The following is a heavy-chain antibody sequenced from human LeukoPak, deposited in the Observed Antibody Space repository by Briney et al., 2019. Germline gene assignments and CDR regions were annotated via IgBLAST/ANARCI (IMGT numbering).Heavy chain of an antibody. CDR2: IIPIFGTA. CDR1: GGTFSSYA. D-gene: IGHD2-2*01. Sequence: GASVKVSCKASGGTFSSYAISWVRQAPGQGLEWMGGIIPIFGTANYAQKFQGRVTITTDESTSTAYMELSSLRSEDTAVYYCARLRVVVVPAATFHYYYGMDVWGQGTTVTVSS. V-gene: IGHV1-69*05. J-gene: IGHJ6*02. CDR3: ARLRVVVVPAATFHYYYGMDV.